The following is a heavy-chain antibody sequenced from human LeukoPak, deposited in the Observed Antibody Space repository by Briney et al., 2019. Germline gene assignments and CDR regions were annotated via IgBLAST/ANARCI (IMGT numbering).Heavy chain of an antibody. Sequence: GGSLRLSCAASGFTFSSYSMNWGRQAPGKGLEWVSSISSSSSYIYYADSVKGRFTISRDNAKNSMYLQMNSLRAEDTAVYYCARDNWNYGIVDYWGQGTLATVSS. V-gene: IGHV3-21*01. CDR2: ISSSSSYI. CDR1: GFTFSSYS. D-gene: IGHD1-7*01. J-gene: IGHJ4*02. CDR3: ARDNWNYGIVDY.